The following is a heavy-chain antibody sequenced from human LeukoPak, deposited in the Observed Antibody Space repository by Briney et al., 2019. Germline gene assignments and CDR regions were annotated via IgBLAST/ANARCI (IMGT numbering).Heavy chain of an antibody. CDR3: VRLIYSSGWHDY. J-gene: IGHJ4*02. CDR1: GYTFTSYW. D-gene: IGHD6-19*01. CDR2: IDPSDSYP. Sequence: GESLKISYKGSGYTFTSYWISCVPQMHAKPLARKGRIDPSDSYPNYSPSFQSHDTLSAHKSISTPYLQWRSLKASDTSMYYCVRLIYSSGWHDYWGQGTLVTVSS. V-gene: IGHV5-10-1*01.